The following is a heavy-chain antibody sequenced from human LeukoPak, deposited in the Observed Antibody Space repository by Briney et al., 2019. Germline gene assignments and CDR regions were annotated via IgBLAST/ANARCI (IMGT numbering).Heavy chain of an antibody. J-gene: IGHJ4*02. Sequence: PGGSLRLSCAASGFTFTTYSMDWVRQAPGKGLEWVSSISGSSSYIYYADSVKGRFTISRDNAKNSLFLQMNSLRAEDTAVYYCASRPYDNSGYYYVWGQGTLVTVSS. CDR2: ISGSSSYI. V-gene: IGHV3-21*01. CDR3: ASRPYDNSGYYYV. CDR1: GFTFTTYS. D-gene: IGHD3-22*01.